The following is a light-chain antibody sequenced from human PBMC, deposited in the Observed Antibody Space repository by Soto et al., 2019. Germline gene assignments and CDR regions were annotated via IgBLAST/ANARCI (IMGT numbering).Light chain of an antibody. CDR1: SSDVGGYNY. Sequence: QSALTQPASVSGSPGQSITISCTGTSSDVGGYNYVSWYQQHPGKAHKLMIYEVTNRPSGVSDRFSGSKSANTASLTISGLQAEDEADYYCSSYTSSSTYVFGTGTKLTVL. V-gene: IGLV2-14*01. CDR2: EVT. J-gene: IGLJ1*01. CDR3: SSYTSSSTYV.